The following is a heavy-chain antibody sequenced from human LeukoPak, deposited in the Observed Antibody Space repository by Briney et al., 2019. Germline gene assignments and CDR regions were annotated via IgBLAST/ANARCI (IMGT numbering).Heavy chain of an antibody. Sequence: PGGSLRLSCAASGFTFSSYSMNWVRQAPGKGLEGVSAISSSSSYIYYADSVKGRFTISRDNAKNSLYLQMNSLRAEDTAVYYCARDPSGGATVGYFIYWGQGTLVTVSS. CDR3: ARDPSGGATVGYFIY. V-gene: IGHV3-21*01. D-gene: IGHD1-26*01. CDR2: ISSSSSYI. J-gene: IGHJ4*01. CDR1: GFTFSSYS.